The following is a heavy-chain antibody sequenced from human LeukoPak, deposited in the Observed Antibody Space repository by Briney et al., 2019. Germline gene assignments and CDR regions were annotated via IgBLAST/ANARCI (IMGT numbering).Heavy chain of an antibody. Sequence: PSETLSLTCAVYGGSFSGYYWSWIRQPPGKGLEWIGEINHSGSTNYNPSLKCRVTISVDTAKNQFTLKVSSVTAADTAVYYCARGPTEYYDFWSGYSADYWGQGTLVTVSS. D-gene: IGHD3-3*01. J-gene: IGHJ4*02. CDR3: ARGPTEYYDFWSGYSADY. V-gene: IGHV4-34*01. CDR1: GGSFSGYY. CDR2: INHSGST.